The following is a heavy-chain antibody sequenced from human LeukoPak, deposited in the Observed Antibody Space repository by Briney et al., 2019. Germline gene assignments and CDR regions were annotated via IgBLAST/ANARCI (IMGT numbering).Heavy chain of an antibody. V-gene: IGHV3-74*01. CDR3: ARDRTRIAAALDV. CDR1: GFTFSSYW. D-gene: IGHD6-13*01. Sequence: GGSLRLSCAASGFTFSSYWIHWVRQAPGKGLVWVSRINTDGSTTNYADPVKGRFTISRDNAKNTLYLQMNSLRAEDTAVYYCARDRTRIAAALDVWGQGTTVTVSS. CDR2: INTDGSTT. J-gene: IGHJ6*02.